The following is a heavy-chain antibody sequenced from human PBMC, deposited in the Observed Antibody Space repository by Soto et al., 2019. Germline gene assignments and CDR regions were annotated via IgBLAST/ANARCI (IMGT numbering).Heavy chain of an antibody. V-gene: IGHV1-2*04. D-gene: IGHD4-17*01. Sequence: GASVKVSCKASGYTFISYGISWVRQAPGQGLEWMGWINPNSGGTNYAQKFQGWVTMTRDTSISTAYMELSRLRSDDTAVYYCATQRDYGDYGAFDYWGQGTLVTVSS. CDR2: INPNSGGT. CDR3: ATQRDYGDYGAFDY. CDR1: GYTFISYG. J-gene: IGHJ4*02.